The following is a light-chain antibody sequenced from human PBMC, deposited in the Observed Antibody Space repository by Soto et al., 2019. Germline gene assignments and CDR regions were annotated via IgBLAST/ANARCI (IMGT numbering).Light chain of an antibody. Sequence: DIQMTQSPSYLSASVGDRVTIACRTSQDINNFLAWYQQKPGKVPWLLIYAASTLQSGVTSRFSGSGSGTDFTLTISGLQPEDVATYYCQKYNSAPFTFGGGTKVEIK. V-gene: IGKV1-27*01. J-gene: IGKJ4*01. CDR2: AAS. CDR1: QDINNF. CDR3: QKYNSAPFT.